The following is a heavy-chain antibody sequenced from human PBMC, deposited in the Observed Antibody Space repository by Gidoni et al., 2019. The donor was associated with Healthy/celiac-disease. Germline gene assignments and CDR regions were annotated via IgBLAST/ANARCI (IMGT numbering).Heavy chain of an antibody. D-gene: IGHD6-13*01. V-gene: IGHV5-51*01. CDR2: IYPGDSDT. CDR1: GYIFTSYW. CDR3: ARHHSSSWYHGEEDYFDY. Sequence: EVQLVQSGAEVKKPGESLKISCKGSGYIFTSYWTGWVRQMPGKGLEWMGIIYPGDSDTRYSPSFQGQVTISADKSISTAYLQWSSLKASDTAMYYCARHHSSSWYHGEEDYFDYWGQGTLVTVSS. J-gene: IGHJ4*02.